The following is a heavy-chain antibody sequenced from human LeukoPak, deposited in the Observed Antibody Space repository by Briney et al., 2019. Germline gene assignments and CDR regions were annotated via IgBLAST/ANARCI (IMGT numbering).Heavy chain of an antibody. Sequence: QASETLSLTCTVSGGSISSYYWSWIRQPPGKGLEWIGYIYYSGSTNYNPSLKSRVTISVDTSKNQFSLKLSSVTAADTAVYYCARDLALWTTAVKGAFDIWGQRTMVTVSS. V-gene: IGHV4-59*01. CDR3: ARDLALWTTAVKGAFDI. CDR1: GGSISSYY. J-gene: IGHJ3*02. D-gene: IGHD4-23*01. CDR2: IYYSGST.